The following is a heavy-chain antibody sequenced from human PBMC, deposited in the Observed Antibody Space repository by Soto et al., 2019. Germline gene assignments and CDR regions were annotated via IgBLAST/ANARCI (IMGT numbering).Heavy chain of an antibody. Sequence: EVQLLESGGGLVQPGGSLRLSGAASGFTFSTYAMTWVRQAPGKGLGWVSALSGRGVSTYYADSVKGRFTISRDNSKNTLYLQMNSLRAEDTAVYYCAKGGGSKDYYDTSGYYLYYYYAMDVWGQGTTVTVSS. CDR3: AKGGGSKDYYDTSGYYLYYYYAMDV. V-gene: IGHV3-23*01. J-gene: IGHJ6*02. CDR1: GFTFSTYA. CDR2: LSGRGVST. D-gene: IGHD3-22*01.